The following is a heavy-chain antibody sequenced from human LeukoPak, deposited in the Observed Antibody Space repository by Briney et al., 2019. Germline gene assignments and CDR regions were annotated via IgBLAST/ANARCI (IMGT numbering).Heavy chain of an antibody. Sequence: ASVKVSCKASGGTFSSYVISWVRQAPGQGLEWMGRIIPILDIANYAQKFQGRVTITADKFTSTAYMELSSLRSEDTAVYYCARVGGGYDQNWFDRWGQGTLVTVSS. CDR2: IIPILDIA. J-gene: IGHJ5*02. D-gene: IGHD5-12*01. CDR3: ARVGGGYDQNWFDR. CDR1: GGTFSSYV. V-gene: IGHV1-69*04.